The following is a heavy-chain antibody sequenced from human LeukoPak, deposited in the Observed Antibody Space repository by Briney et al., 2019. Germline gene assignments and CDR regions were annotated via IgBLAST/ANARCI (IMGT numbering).Heavy chain of an antibody. CDR2: ISAYNGNT. CDR3: ARVGEITMIVVDTDY. CDR1: GYTFTSYG. J-gene: IGHJ4*02. Sequence: ASVKVSCKASGYTFTSYGISWVRQAPGQGLEWMGWISAYNGNTNYAQKLQGRVTMTTDTSTSTAYMELRSLRSDDTAVYYCARVGEITMIVVDTDYWDQGTLVTVSS. V-gene: IGHV1-18*01. D-gene: IGHD3-22*01.